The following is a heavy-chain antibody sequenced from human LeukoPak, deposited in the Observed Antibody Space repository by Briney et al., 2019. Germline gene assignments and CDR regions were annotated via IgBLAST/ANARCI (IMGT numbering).Heavy chain of an antibody. D-gene: IGHD5-24*01. CDR2: IKQDGSEK. CDR1: GFTFSNYW. Sequence: GSLRLSCAASGFTFSNYWMIWVRQAPGKGLEWVGNIKQDGSEKRYADSVRGRFSISRDNAQTSLYLQMNSLRAEDTAVYYCARASDPWLQLTWGQGTLVTVSS. V-gene: IGHV3-7*05. CDR3: ARASDPWLQLT. J-gene: IGHJ5*02.